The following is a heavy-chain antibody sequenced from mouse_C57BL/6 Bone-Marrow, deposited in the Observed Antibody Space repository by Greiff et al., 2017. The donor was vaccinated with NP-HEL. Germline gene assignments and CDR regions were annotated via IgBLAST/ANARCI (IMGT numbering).Heavy chain of an antibody. CDR3: TTHFYYGSSSWYFDV. CDR1: GFNIKDDY. V-gene: IGHV14-4*01. D-gene: IGHD1-1*01. CDR2: IDPENGDT. Sequence: VQLKESGAELVRPGASVKLSCTASGFNIKDDYMHWVKQRPEQGLEWIGWIDPENGDTEYASKFQGKATITADTSSNTAYLQLSSLTSEDTAVYYGTTHFYYGSSSWYFDVWGTGTTVTVSS. J-gene: IGHJ1*03.